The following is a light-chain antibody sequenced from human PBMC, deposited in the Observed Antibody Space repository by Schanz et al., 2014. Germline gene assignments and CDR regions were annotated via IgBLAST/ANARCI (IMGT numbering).Light chain of an antibody. CDR3: SSYAGTNTAYV. CDR2: DAS. CDR1: SSDVGGSNY. J-gene: IGLJ1*01. Sequence: QSALTQPASVSGSPGQSIAISCTGSSSDVGGSNYVSWYQQHPGKAPRLVIYDASYRPSGVSDRFSGSKSGNTASLTVSGLQAEDEADYYCSSYAGTNTAYVFGTGTKLTVL. V-gene: IGLV2-14*03.